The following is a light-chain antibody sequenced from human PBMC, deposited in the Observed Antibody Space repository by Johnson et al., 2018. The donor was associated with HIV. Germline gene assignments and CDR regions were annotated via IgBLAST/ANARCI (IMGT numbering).Light chain of an antibody. Sequence: QSVLTQPPSVSAAPGQKVTISCSGSSSNIGNNYVSWYQQLPGRAPKLLIYDNNKRPSGIPDRFSGSKSGPSATLGIAGLQTGAEADYYCGTWDSSLSAHYAFGTGTKITVL. V-gene: IGLV1-51*01. CDR1: SSNIGNNY. CDR2: DNN. CDR3: GTWDSSLSAHYA. J-gene: IGLJ1*01.